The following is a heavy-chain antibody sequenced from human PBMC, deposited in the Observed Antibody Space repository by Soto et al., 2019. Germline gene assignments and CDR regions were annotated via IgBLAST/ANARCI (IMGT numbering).Heavy chain of an antibody. CDR3: ASFNVIAAADLFDY. CDR2: IYYSGST. V-gene: IGHV4-31*03. D-gene: IGHD6-13*01. Sequence: SETLSLTCTVSGGSISSGVYYLSWIRQHPGKGLEWIGYIYYSGSTYYNPSLKSRVTISVDTSKNQFSLKLSSVTAADTAVYYCASFNVIAAADLFDYWGQGTLVTVSS. CDR1: GGSISSGVYY. J-gene: IGHJ4*02.